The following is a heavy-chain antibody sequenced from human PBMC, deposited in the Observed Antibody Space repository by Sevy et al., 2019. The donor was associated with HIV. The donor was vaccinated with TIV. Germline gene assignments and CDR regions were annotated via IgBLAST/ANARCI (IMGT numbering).Heavy chain of an antibody. Sequence: GGSLRLSCTASGFTFGDYCMSWVRQAPGKGLEWVAFLKSDVYGGTVDHAASVRGRVVISRVDSKTIAYLQMNDLKTEDTGVYYCTRWKAAQSIFDYWGQGALVTVSS. CDR3: TRWKAAQSIFDY. J-gene: IGHJ4*02. CDR1: GFTFGDYC. D-gene: IGHD6-13*01. V-gene: IGHV3-49*04. CDR2: LKSDVYGGTV.